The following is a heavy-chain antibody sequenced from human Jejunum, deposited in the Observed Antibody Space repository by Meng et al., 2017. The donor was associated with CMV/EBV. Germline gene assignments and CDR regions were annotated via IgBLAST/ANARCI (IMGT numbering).Heavy chain of an antibody. CDR3: TGLDY. CDR2: ITDDGTT. CDR1: GFNFRNYW. Sequence: VQLVESGGGLVQPCGSLRLSCAASGFNFRNYWMHWVRQEPGKGPLWVSRITDDGTTNYADFVQGRFTISRDNAKNTVYLQMNSLRAEDTGIYYCTGLDYWGQGTLVTVSS. J-gene: IGHJ4*02. V-gene: IGHV3-74*01.